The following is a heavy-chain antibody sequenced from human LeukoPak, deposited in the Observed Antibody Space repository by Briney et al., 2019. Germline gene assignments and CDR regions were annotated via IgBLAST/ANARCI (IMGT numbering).Heavy chain of an antibody. CDR1: GFTFSNYA. CDR2: ISGSGVNT. V-gene: IGHV3-23*01. CDR3: AKDVRVGGGGLDV. D-gene: IGHD1-26*01. Sequence: GGSLRLSCAASGFTFSNYAMNWVRQAPGKGLEWVSLISGSGVNTYYADSVKGRFTISRDNSKNTVSLQMNSLRGEDTAVYYCAKDVRVGGGGLDVWGQGTPVTVSS. J-gene: IGHJ6*02.